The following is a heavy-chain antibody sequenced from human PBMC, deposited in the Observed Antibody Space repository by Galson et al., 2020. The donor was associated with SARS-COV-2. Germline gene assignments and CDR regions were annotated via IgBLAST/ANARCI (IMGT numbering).Heavy chain of an antibody. CDR1: SGSTRSSAYY. D-gene: IGHD3-22*01. Sequence: ETSETLSLTCTVSSGSTRSSAYYWAWIRQPPGKGLEWIASVYYSGSAPYSPSLKSRVTISVDTSKNQLSLKLRSMTAADTAVYYCARLSYDSTAYYVAFDYWGQGTQVTVSS. CDR2: VYYSGSA. V-gene: IGHV4-39*01. J-gene: IGHJ4*02. CDR3: ARLSYDSTAYYVAFDY.